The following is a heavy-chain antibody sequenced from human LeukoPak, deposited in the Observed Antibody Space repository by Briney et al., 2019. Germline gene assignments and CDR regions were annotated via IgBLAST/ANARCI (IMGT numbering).Heavy chain of an antibody. J-gene: IGHJ4*02. Sequence: SETLSLTCTVSGGSISSSSYYWGWIRQPPGKGLEWIGSIYYSGSTYYNPSLKSRVTISVDTSKNQFSLKLSSVTAADTAVYYCARAPRRRLRLVNHPFDYWGQGTLVTVSS. CDR3: ARAPRRRLRLVNHPFDY. D-gene: IGHD5-12*01. CDR1: GGSISSSSYY. V-gene: IGHV4-39*07. CDR2: IYYSGST.